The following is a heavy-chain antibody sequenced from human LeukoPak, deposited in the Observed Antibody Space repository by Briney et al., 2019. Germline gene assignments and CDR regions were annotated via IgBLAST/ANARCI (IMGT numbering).Heavy chain of an antibody. Sequence: GASVKVSCKASGYTFTSYDINWVRQATGQGLEWMGWMNPNSGNTGYAQKFQGRVTITRNTSISIAYMELSSLRSEDTAVYYCARGSLTTTRYYYYMDVWGKGTTVTVS. V-gene: IGHV1-8*03. CDR2: MNPNSGNT. D-gene: IGHD3-3*01. CDR3: ARGSLTTTRYYYYMDV. J-gene: IGHJ6*03. CDR1: GYTFTSYD.